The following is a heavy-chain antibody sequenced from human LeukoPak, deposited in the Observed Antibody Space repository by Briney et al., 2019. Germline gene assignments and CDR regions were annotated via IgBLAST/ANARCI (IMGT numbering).Heavy chain of an antibody. CDR2: ISAYNGNT. D-gene: IGHD3-22*01. CDR1: GYTFTNYD. J-gene: IGHJ4*02. V-gene: IGHV1-18*01. CDR3: ARGEDYYDSSGLRQYYFDY. Sequence: GASVKVSCKTSGYTFTNYDITWVRQAPGQGLEWMGWISAYNGNTNYAQKLQGRVTMTTDTATSTAYMELRSLRSDDTAVYYCARGEDYYDSSGLRQYYFDYWGQGTLVTVSS.